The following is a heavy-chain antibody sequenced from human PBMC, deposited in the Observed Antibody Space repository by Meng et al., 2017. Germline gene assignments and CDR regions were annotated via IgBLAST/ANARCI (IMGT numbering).Heavy chain of an antibody. CDR1: GGSISSYY. V-gene: IGHV4-4*07. CDR3: ARLRWLVLAFDI. CDR2: IDTSGST. D-gene: IGHD6-19*01. J-gene: IGHJ3*02. Sequence: SETLSLTCTVPGGSISSYYWSWIPQPAGKGLEWIGRIDTSGSTNYNPSLKSRVTMSVDTSKNQFSLKLSSVTAADTAVYYCARLRWLVLAFDIWGQGKMV.